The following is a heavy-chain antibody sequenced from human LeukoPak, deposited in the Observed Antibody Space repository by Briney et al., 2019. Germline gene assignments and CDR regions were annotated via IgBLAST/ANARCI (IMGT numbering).Heavy chain of an antibody. D-gene: IGHD6-13*01. CDR2: IWYDGSNK. CDR3: AKDGVSAFDY. J-gene: IGHJ4*02. V-gene: IGHV3-30*02. Sequence: GGSLRLSCAASGFTFSSYGMHWVRQAPGKGLEWVAVIWYDGSNKYYADSVKGRFAISRDNSKNTLYLQMNSLRAEDTAVYYCAKDGVSAFDYWGQGTLVTVSS. CDR1: GFTFSSYG.